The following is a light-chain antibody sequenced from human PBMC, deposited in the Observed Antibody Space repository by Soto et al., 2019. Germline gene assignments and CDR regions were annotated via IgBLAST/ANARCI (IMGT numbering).Light chain of an antibody. V-gene: IGLV2-11*01. CDR2: AVN. CDR1: SSDVGDYNY. J-gene: IGLJ3*02. CDR3: CSYAASYTWV. Sequence: QSVLTQPRSVSGSPGQSVTISCTGTSSDVGDYNYVSWYQQHPGKAPKLLIYAVNMRPSGVPDRFSGSKSGNTASLTISGLQAYDEADYSCCSYAASYTWVFGGGTKVTVL.